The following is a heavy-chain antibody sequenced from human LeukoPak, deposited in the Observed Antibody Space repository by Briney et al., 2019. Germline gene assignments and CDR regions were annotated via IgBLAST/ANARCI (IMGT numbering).Heavy chain of an antibody. CDR3: ASRPEXYYDSSGYPPXXAFDI. Sequence: ASVKVSCKASGYTFTSYDINWVRQATGQGLEWMGWMNPNSGNTGYAQKFQGRVTMTRNTSISTAYMELSSLRSEDTAVYYCASRPEXYYDSSGYPPXXAFDIWGQXXMVXXSS. CDR2: MNPNSGNT. CDR1: GYTFTSYD. V-gene: IGHV1-8*01. J-gene: IGHJ3*02. D-gene: IGHD3-22*01.